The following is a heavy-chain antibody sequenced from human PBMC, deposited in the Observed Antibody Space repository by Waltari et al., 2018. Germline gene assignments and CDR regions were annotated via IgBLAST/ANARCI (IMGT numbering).Heavy chain of an antibody. CDR1: GGSFSDYF. J-gene: IGHJ4*02. D-gene: IGHD5-12*01. V-gene: IGHV4-34*01. CDR2: VNHIGGT. Sequence: QVQLQQWGAGLLKPSETLSLTCAVYGGSFSDYFWCWIRQPPGKGLEWIGEVNHIGGTNSTPSLEMRVIISVDASKNQFSLMLKSVTAADTAVYYCARRRGGYLSDYWGQGTLVTVSS. CDR3: ARRRGGYLSDY.